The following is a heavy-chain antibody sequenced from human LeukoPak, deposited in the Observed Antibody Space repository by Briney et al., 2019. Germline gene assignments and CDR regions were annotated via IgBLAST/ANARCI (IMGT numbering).Heavy chain of an antibody. CDR3: ARDRGGDSSGYPDY. V-gene: IGHV3-66*01. Sequence: GGSLRLSCAASGFTVSSNYMSWVRQAPGKGLEWVSVIYSGGTTYYADSVKARFTISRDNSKNTLYLQMNGLRVEDTAVYYCARDRGGDSSGYPDYWGQGTLVTVSS. CDR1: GFTVSSNY. J-gene: IGHJ4*02. CDR2: IYSGGTT. D-gene: IGHD3-22*01.